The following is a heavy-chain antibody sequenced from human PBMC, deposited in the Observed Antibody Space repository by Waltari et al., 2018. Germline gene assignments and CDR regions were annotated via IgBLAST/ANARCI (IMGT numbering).Heavy chain of an antibody. CDR2: TKHKAENYIT. D-gene: IGHD6-25*01. Sequence: EVKLVESGGGWVQHGGTVTVSCAAFGFTFTNHYMNWVRQAPGRGLEWIGRTKHKAENYITDYAASVQGRFSVSRDDSRNSLFLQMNSLETEDTAVYYCARDTAAALDYWGQGTLVTVSS. J-gene: IGHJ4*02. CDR1: GFTFTNHY. V-gene: IGHV3-72*01. CDR3: ARDTAAALDY.